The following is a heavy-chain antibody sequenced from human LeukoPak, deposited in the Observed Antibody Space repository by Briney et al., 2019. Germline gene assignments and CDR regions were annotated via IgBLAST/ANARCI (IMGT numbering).Heavy chain of an antibody. J-gene: IGHJ5*02. CDR2: ISGSGGST. CDR3: ARDLRRPGYVFWFDP. Sequence: PGGSLRLSCAASGFTFSSYAMSWVRQAPGKGLEWVSAISGSGGSTYYADSVKGRFTISRDNSKNTLYLQMNSLRAEDTAVYYCARDLRRPGYVFWFDPWGQGTLVTVSS. D-gene: IGHD3-9*01. CDR1: GFTFSSYA. V-gene: IGHV3-23*01.